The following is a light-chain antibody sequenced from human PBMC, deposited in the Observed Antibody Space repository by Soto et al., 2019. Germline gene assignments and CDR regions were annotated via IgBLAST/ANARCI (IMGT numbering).Light chain of an antibody. J-gene: IGLJ2*01. CDR1: SSDIGGYNY. V-gene: IGLV2-14*01. Sequence: QSVLTQPASVSGSLGQSITIPCTGTSSDIGGYNYVSWYLQHPGKVPKLLIYDVSNRPSGVSNRFSGSKSGNTASLTISGLQAEDEADYYCSSYTSSVSRYVFGGGTKVTVL. CDR3: SSYTSSVSRYV. CDR2: DVS.